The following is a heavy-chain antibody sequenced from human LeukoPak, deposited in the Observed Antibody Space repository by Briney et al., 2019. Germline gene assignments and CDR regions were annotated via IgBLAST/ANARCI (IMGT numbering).Heavy chain of an antibody. V-gene: IGHV3-23*01. Sequence: GGSLGLSCAASGFTFSSYGMSWVRQAPGKGLEWVSAISGSGGSTYYADSVKGRFTISRDNSENTLYLQMNSLRAEDTAVYYCAKGRSVDTAMVDYYYYMDVWGKGTTVTISS. J-gene: IGHJ6*03. CDR1: GFTFSSYG. CDR2: ISGSGGST. D-gene: IGHD5-18*01. CDR3: AKGRSVDTAMVDYYYYMDV.